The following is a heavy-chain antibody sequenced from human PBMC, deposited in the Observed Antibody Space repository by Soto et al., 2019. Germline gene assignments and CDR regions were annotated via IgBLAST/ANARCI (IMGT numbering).Heavy chain of an antibody. CDR2: IYYSGST. Sequence: SETLSLTCTVSGGSISSGDYYWSWIRQPPGKGLEWIGYIYYSGSTYYNPSLKSRVTISVDTSKNQFSLKLSSVTAADTAVYYCARGLFTAQLAYCGGDCYDYFDYW. D-gene: IGHD2-21*02. CDR3: ARGLFTAQLAYCGGDCYDYFDY. V-gene: IGHV4-30-4*01. CDR1: GGSISSGDYY. J-gene: IGHJ4*01.